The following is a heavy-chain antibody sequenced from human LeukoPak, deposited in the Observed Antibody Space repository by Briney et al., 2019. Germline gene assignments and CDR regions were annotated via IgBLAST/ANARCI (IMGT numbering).Heavy chain of an antibody. D-gene: IGHD5-12*01. J-gene: IGHJ5*02. CDR3: ARGVATCTTDWFDP. Sequence: PSETLSLTCTVSGGSISSGGYYWSWIRQHPGKGLEWIGYIYYSGSTYYNTSLKSRVTISVDTSKNQFSLKLSSVTAADTAVYYGARGVATCTTDWFDPWGQGTLVTVSS. CDR2: IYYSGST. V-gene: IGHV4-31*03. CDR1: GGSISSGGYY.